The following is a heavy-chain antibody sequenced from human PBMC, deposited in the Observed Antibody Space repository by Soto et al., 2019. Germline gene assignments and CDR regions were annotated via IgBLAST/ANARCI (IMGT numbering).Heavy chain of an antibody. Sequence: QVQLQQSGPGLVRPSQTLSLTCAISGDSVSSNSAAWNWIRQSPSRGLEWLGRTYYRSKWYREYDVSVKSRITINPDTTKNLFTLHLSSESPVDTAVFYCARTNGYLDYWGQGTLVTVSS. CDR1: GDSVSSNSAA. J-gene: IGHJ4*02. CDR2: TYYRSKWYR. CDR3: ARTNGYLDY. V-gene: IGHV6-1*01. D-gene: IGHD4-17*01.